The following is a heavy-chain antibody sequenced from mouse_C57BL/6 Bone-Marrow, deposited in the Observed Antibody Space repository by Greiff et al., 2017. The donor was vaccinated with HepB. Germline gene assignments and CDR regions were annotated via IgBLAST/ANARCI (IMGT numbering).Heavy chain of an antibody. CDR1: GFTFSDYY. J-gene: IGHJ4*01. Sequence: EVKLVESGGGLVQPGGSLKLSCAASGFTFSDYYMYWVRQTPEQRLEWVAYISNGGGSTYYPDTVKGRFTISRDNAKNTPYLQMSRLKSEDTAMYYCAKSLYYAMDYWGQGTSVTVSS. CDR3: AKSLYYAMDY. V-gene: IGHV5-12*01. CDR2: ISNGGGST.